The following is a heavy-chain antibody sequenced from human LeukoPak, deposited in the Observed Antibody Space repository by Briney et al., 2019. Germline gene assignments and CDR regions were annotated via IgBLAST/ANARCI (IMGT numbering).Heavy chain of an antibody. CDR1: GFTFSSYE. D-gene: IGHD3-10*02. J-gene: IGHJ6*04. V-gene: IGHV3-48*03. CDR3: AELGITMIGGV. Sequence: GGSLRLSCAASGFTFSSYEMNWVRRAPGKGLEWLSYISSSGGTIYYADSVKGRFTISRDNAKNSLYLQMNSLRAEDTAVYYCAELGITMIGGVWGKGTTVTISS. CDR2: ISSSGGTI.